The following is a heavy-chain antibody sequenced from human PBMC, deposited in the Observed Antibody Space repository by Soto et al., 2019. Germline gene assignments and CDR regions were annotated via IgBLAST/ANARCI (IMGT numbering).Heavy chain of an antibody. Sequence: GGSLRFSCAASGFTFSSYSMNWVRQAPGKGLEWVSSISSSSSYIYYADSVKGRFTISRDNSKNSLYLQMNSLRAEDTAVYYCARDIQSYGDHPDYYYGMDVWGQGTTVTVSS. J-gene: IGHJ6*02. CDR2: ISSSSSYI. CDR3: ARDIQSYGDHPDYYYGMDV. V-gene: IGHV3-21*01. D-gene: IGHD4-17*01. CDR1: GFTFSSYS.